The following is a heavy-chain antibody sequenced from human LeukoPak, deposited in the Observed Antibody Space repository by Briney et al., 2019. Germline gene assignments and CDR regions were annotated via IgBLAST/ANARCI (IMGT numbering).Heavy chain of an antibody. CDR2: VNPGDSDT. CDR3: ARRGDDSSLVAFDV. D-gene: IGHD5-12*01. V-gene: IGHV5-51*01. J-gene: IGHJ3*01. CDR1: GYRFTNYW. Sequence: GDSLKISCKGSGYRFTNYWIGWVRQMPGKGLEWMGIVNPGDSDTRYSPSFQGQVTISADTSITTAYLQWSSLKASDNGMYYCARRGDDSSLVAFDVWGQGTTVTVSS.